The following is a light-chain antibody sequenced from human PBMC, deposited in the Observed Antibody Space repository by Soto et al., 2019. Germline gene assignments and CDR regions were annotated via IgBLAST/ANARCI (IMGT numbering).Light chain of an antibody. CDR3: CSYAGSRTFV. V-gene: IGLV2-23*03. CDR1: SSDVGSYKF. Sequence: QSALTQPASVSGSPGQSITISCTGTSSDVGSYKFVSWYQQHPGKAPKLMIYEGSKRPSGVSNRFSGSQSGNTASLTISGLQAEDEADYYCCSYAGSRTFVFGGGTKLTVL. CDR2: EGS. J-gene: IGLJ2*01.